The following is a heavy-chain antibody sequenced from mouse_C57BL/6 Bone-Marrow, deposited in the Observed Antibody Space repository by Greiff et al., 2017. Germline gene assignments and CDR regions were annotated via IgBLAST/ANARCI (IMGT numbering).Heavy chain of an antibody. J-gene: IGHJ2*01. CDR1: GYTFTSYW. D-gene: IGHD1-1*01. V-gene: IGHV1-59*01. CDR3: ARSVYGSSFFDY. CDR2: IDPSDSYT. Sequence: VQLQQSGAELVRPGTSVKLSCKASGYTFTSYWMHWVKQRPGQGLEWTGVIDPSDSYTNYNQKFKGKATLTVDTSSSTAYMQLSSLTSEDSAVYYCARSVYGSSFFDYWGQGTTLTVSS.